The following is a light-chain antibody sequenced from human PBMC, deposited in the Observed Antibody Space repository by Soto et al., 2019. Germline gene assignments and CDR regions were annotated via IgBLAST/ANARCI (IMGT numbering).Light chain of an antibody. CDR3: QQYGRT. Sequence: EIVLTQSPGTLSLSPGERATLSCRASQSVSSSYLAWYQQKPGQAPRLLIYGTSSRATAIPDRFSGSGSGTDFTVTISRLEPEDFAVYYCQQYGRTFGQGPKVEIK. V-gene: IGKV3-20*01. CDR1: QSVSSSY. CDR2: GTS. J-gene: IGKJ1*01.